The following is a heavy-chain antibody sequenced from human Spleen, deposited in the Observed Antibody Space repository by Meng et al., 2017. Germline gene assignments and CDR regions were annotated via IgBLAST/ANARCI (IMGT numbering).Heavy chain of an antibody. CDR1: DGSISTSGYY. Sequence: QPQLPESRPGLVKPSEALSLTCSVSDGSISTSGYYWGCIRQPPGKGLEWIGSIGHSGSTYYTPSLKSRVTVSIDTSKSQFSLKLTSVTAADTAVYYCVRSSGWVRTGFDPWGQGTLVTVSS. D-gene: IGHD6-19*01. J-gene: IGHJ5*02. CDR2: IGHSGST. V-gene: IGHV4-39*01. CDR3: VRSSGWVRTGFDP.